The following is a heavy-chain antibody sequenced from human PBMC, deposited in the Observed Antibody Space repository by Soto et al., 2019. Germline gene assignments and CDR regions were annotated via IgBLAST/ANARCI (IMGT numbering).Heavy chain of an antibody. CDR1: GFTFSSYA. J-gene: IGHJ6*04. CDR3: AKVGIVVVEDYYYGMDV. D-gene: IGHD2-2*03. V-gene: IGHV3-23*01. Sequence: GGSLRLSCAASGFTFSSYAMSWVRQAPGKGLEWVSAISGSGGSTYYADSVKGRFTISRDNSKNTLYLQMNSLRAEDTAVYYCAKVGIVVVEDYYYGMDVWGKGTTVTVSS. CDR2: ISGSGGST.